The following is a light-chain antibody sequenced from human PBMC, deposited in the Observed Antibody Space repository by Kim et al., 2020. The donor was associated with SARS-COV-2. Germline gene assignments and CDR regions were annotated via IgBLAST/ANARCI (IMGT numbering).Light chain of an antibody. CDR1: QSVSSN. Sequence: VSPGERATLSCSASQSVSSNLAWYQQKPGQAPRLLIYGASTRATGIPARFSGSGSGTEFTLTISSLQSEDFAVYYCQQYNNWPPVSFGQGTKLEI. J-gene: IGKJ2*03. CDR2: GAS. CDR3: QQYNNWPPVS. V-gene: IGKV3-15*01.